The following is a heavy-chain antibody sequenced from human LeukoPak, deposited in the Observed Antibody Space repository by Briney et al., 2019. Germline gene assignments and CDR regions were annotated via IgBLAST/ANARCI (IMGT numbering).Heavy chain of an antibody. CDR2: IYYSGST. CDR1: GGSLSSYY. D-gene: IGHD5-18*01. V-gene: IGHV4-59*01. Sequence: SETLSLTCTVSGGSLSSYYWSWIRQPPGKGLEWIGYIYYSGSTNYNPSLKSRVTISIDTSKNQLSLKLSSVTAADTAVYYCARVVRGYSYGHNTYYFDYWGQGTLVTVSS. J-gene: IGHJ4*02. CDR3: ARVVRGYSYGHNTYYFDY.